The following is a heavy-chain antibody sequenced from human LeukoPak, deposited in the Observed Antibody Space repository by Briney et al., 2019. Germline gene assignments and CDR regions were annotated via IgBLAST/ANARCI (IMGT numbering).Heavy chain of an antibody. CDR1: GYTFTSYA. D-gene: IGHD5-24*01. V-gene: IGHV7-4-1*02. J-gene: IGHJ5*02. Sequence: ASVKVSCKASGYTFTSYAMNWVRQAPGQGLEWMGWINTNTGNPTYAQGFTGRFVFSLDTSVSTAYLQISSLKAEDTAVYYCARLEEMWVGPKAVNWFDPWGQGTLVTVSS. CDR2: INTNTGNP. CDR3: ARLEEMWVGPKAVNWFDP.